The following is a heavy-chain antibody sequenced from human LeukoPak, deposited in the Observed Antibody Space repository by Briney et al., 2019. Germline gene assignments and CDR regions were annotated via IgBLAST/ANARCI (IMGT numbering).Heavy chain of an antibody. CDR2: ISSSSSTI. CDR1: GFTFSSYA. J-gene: IGHJ4*02. Sequence: GGSLRLSCAASGFTFSSYAMSWVRQAPGKGLEWVSYISSSSSTIYYADSVKGRFTISRDNAKNSLYLQMNSLRAEDTAVYYCAREDIPFDYWGQGTLVTVSS. V-gene: IGHV3-48*01. D-gene: IGHD2-15*01. CDR3: AREDIPFDY.